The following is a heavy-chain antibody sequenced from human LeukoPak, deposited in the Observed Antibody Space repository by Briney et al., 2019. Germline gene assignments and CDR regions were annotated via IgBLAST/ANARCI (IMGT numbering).Heavy chain of an antibody. CDR3: AXTXXSSAVWAFDI. CDR1: GGSISSGDYY. Sequence: PSQTLSLTCTVSGGSISSGDYYWSWIRQPPGKGLEWIGYIYYSGSTYYNLSLKSRVTISVDTSKNQFSLKLSSVTAADTAVYYCAXTXXSSAVWAFDIWGQGTMVTVSS. V-gene: IGHV4-30-4*08. CDR2: IYYSGST. J-gene: IGHJ3*02. D-gene: IGHD3-16*01.